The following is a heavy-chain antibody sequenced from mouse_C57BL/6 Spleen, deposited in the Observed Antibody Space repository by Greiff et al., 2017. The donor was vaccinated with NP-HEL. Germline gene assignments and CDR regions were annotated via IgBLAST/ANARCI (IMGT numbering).Heavy chain of an antibody. CDR1: GYTFTSYW. D-gene: IGHD1-1*01. Sequence: QVQLQQPGTELVKPGASVKLSCKASGYTFTSYWMHWVKQRPGQGLEWIGNINPSNGGTNYNEKFKSKATLTVDKASSTAYMQLSSLTSEDSVVYCGARGTTVVATCWYFDVWGTGTTVTVSS. CDR2: INPSNGGT. V-gene: IGHV1-53*01. CDR3: ARGTTVVATCWYFDV. J-gene: IGHJ1*03.